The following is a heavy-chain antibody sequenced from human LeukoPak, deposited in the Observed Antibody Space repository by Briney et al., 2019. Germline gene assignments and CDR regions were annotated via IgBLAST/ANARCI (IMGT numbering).Heavy chain of an antibody. CDR2: ISGDGGST. J-gene: IGHJ4*02. D-gene: IGHD3-22*01. Sequence: GGSLRLSCAASGFTLDDYAMHWVRQAPGNGLEWVSLISGDGGSTYYADSVKGRFTISRDNSKNSLYLQMNSLRTEDTALYYCAKDTYYYDSSGYEGPSFDYWGQGTLVTVSS. CDR3: AKDTYYYDSSGYEGPSFDY. V-gene: IGHV3-43*02. CDR1: GFTLDDYA.